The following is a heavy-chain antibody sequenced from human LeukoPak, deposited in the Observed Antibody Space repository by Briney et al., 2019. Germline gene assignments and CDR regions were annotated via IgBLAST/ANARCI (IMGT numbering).Heavy chain of an antibody. CDR1: GFTVSSNY. CDR3: ARFPYSSSIDY. Sequence: GGSLRLSCAASGFTVSSNYMSWVRQAPGKGLEWVSATYSDGNTYYADSVKGRFTISRDNSKNTPYLQMNSLRAEDTAVYYCARFPYSSSIDYWGQGTLVTVSS. J-gene: IGHJ4*02. D-gene: IGHD6-6*01. V-gene: IGHV3-66*01. CDR2: TYSDGNT.